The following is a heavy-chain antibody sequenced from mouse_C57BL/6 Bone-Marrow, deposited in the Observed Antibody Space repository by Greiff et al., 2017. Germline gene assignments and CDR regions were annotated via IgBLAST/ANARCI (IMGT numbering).Heavy chain of an antibody. V-gene: IGHV3-6*01. D-gene: IGHD1-1*01. J-gene: IGHJ4*01. CDR3: AIEDYYGGYAMDY. CDR2: ISYDGSN. CDR1: GYSITSGYY. Sequence: EVQLQESGPGLVKPSQSLSLTCSVTGYSITSGYYWNWIRQFPGNKLEWMGYISYDGSNNYNPSLKNRISITRDTSKNQFFLKLNSVTTEDTATDYCAIEDYYGGYAMDYWGQGTSVTVSS.